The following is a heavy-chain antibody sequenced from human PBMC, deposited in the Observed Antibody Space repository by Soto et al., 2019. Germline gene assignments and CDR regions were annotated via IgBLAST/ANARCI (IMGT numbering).Heavy chain of an antibody. CDR3: AKGTVTGDYHGMDV. V-gene: IGHV3-23*01. CDR2: SSGSGGSK. CDR1: GSTFSSFA. D-gene: IGHD4-17*01. J-gene: IGHJ6*02. Sequence: PGGSLRLPGAASGSTFSSFAMSWVRQAPGKGLEWASGSSGSGGSKHYADSVKGRFTSSRDSSKNTLYLQMNSLRAEDTAVYYCAKGTVTGDYHGMDVWGQGTTVTVSS.